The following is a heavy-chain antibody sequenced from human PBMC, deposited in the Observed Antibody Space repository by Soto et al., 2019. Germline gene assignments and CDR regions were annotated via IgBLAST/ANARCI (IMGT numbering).Heavy chain of an antibody. V-gene: IGHV3-23*01. CDR3: AKDPSYSSSVRLFQH. CDR2: ISGSGGST. J-gene: IGHJ1*01. CDR1: GFTFSSYA. D-gene: IGHD6-13*01. Sequence: PGGSLRLSCAASGFTFSSYAMSWVRQAPGKGLEWVSAISGSGGSTYYADSVKGRFTISRDNSKNTLYLQMNSLRAEDTAVYYCAKDPSYSSSVRLFQHWGQGTLVTVSS.